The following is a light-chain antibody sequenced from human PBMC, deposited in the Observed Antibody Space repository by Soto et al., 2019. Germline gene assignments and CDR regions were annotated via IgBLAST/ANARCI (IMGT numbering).Light chain of an antibody. CDR3: SSYTSSSTVI. J-gene: IGLJ2*01. Sequence: QSALTQPASVSGSPGQSITISCTGTSSDIGGYNYISWYQQLPGKAPKFIIYDVRNRPSGVSNRFSGSRSGNTASLTISGLQAEDEADYYGSSYTSSSTVIFGGGTKLTVL. V-gene: IGLV2-14*01. CDR2: DVR. CDR1: SSDIGGYNY.